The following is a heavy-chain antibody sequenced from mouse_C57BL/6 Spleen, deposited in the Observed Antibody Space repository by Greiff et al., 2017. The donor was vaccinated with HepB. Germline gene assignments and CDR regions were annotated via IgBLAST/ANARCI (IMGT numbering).Heavy chain of an antibody. D-gene: IGHD3-3*01. J-gene: IGHJ4*01. Sequence: QVQLKQSGPGLVAPSQSLSITCTVSGFSLTSYAISWVRQPPGKGLEWLGVIWTGGGTNYNSALKSRLSISKDNSKSQVFLKMNSLQTDDTARYYCARTRAAGGNYAMDYWGQGTSVTVSS. CDR1: GFSLTSYA. V-gene: IGHV2-9-1*01. CDR2: IWTGGGT. CDR3: ARTRAAGGNYAMDY.